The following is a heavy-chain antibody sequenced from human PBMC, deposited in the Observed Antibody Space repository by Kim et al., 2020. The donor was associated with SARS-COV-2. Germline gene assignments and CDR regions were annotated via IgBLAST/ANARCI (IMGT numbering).Heavy chain of an antibody. D-gene: IGHD4-17*01. V-gene: IGHV1-18*01. J-gene: IGHJ6*02. CDR1: GYTFTSYG. CDR3: ARDPWGAGYGDIYYYGMDV. Sequence: ASVKVSCKASGYTFTSYGISWVRQAPGQGLEWMGWISAYNGNTNYAQKLQGRVTMTTDTSTSTAYMELRSLRSDDTAVYYCARDPWGAGYGDIYYYGMDVWGQGTTVTVSS. CDR2: ISAYNGNT.